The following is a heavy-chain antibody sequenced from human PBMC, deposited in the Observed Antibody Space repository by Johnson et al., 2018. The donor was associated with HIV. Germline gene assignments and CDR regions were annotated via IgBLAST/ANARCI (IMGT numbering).Heavy chain of an antibody. D-gene: IGHD6-13*01. Sequence: QVQLVESGGGVVQPGRSLRLSCAASGFTFSSYAMHWVRQAPGKGLEWVAVISYDGSNKYYADSVKGRFTISRDNSKNTLYLQMNSLRAEDTAVYYCARDGGYSSSWYNYAFDIWGQGTMVTVSS. CDR3: ARDGGYSSSWYNYAFDI. CDR1: GFTFSSYA. V-gene: IGHV3-30*04. J-gene: IGHJ3*02. CDR2: ISYDGSNK.